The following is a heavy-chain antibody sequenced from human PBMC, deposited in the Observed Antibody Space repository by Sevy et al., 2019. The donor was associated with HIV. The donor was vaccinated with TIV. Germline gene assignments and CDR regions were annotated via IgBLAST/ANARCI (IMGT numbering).Heavy chain of an antibody. CDR1: GFNFRNVW. CDR2: IKSNTDGGTT. Sequence: GGSLRLSCAASGFNFRNVWMSWVRQAPGKGLEWIGLIKSNTDGGTTAYGAPLKGGITISSDDSKNTLFLQVNGLKAEDTALYYCASINTVGSLAYWGRGTLVTVSS. D-gene: IGHD2-15*01. J-gene: IGHJ4*02. V-gene: IGHV3-15*01. CDR3: ASINTVGSLAY.